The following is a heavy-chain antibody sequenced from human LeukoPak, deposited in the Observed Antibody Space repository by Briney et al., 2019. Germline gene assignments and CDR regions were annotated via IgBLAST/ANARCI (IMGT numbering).Heavy chain of an antibody. V-gene: IGHV4-4*09. CDR2: IYTSGST. D-gene: IGHD3-10*01. Sequence: PSETLSLTCTVSGGSISSYYWSWIRQPPGKGLEWIGYIYTSGSTNYNPSLKSRVTISVDTSKNQFSQKLSSVTAADTAVYYCARSAMVRGVIMGWFDPWGQGTLVTVSS. CDR1: GGSISSYY. CDR3: ARSAMVRGVIMGWFDP. J-gene: IGHJ5*02.